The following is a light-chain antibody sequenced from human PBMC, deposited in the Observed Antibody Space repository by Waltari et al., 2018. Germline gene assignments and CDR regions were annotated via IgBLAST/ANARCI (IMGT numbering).Light chain of an antibody. Sequence: EIVLTQSPGTLSLFPGERATLSCRASQSVSRALAWYQQKPGQAPRLLSSGASNRATGIPDRFSGSGSGTDFSLTISSLEPEDFAVYYCQHYVRLPATFGQGTKVEIK. CDR2: GAS. J-gene: IGKJ1*01. CDR1: QSVSRA. V-gene: IGKV3-20*01. CDR3: QHYVRLPAT.